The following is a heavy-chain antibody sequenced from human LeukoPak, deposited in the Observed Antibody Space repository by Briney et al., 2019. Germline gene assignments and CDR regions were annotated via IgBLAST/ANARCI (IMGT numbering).Heavy chain of an antibody. CDR1: GCTVSSNY. CDR3: ARGDSAPYFLPSRLPY. J-gene: IGHJ4*02. CDR2: ISPGSDFT. D-gene: IGHD3-22*01. V-gene: IGHV3-21*06. Sequence: GGSLRLSCAASGCTVSSNYMNWVRQSPGKGLKWVSSISPGSDFTYYADSMKGRFTISRDNAKSSLYLQMNSLRADDTAVYYCARGDSAPYFLPSRLPYWGQGILVTVSS.